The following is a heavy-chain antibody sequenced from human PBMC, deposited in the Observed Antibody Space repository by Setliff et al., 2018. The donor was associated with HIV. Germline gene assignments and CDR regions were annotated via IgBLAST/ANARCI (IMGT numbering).Heavy chain of an antibody. CDR2: ISYDSRFI. V-gene: IGHV3-21*01. CDR1: GFTFRNYN. Sequence: PGGSLRLSCAASGFTFRNYNMNWVRQAPGKGLEWVSSISYDSRFIYHADSMKGRFTISRDNAKKLVYLQMNSLRAEDTAIYYCARDRASSGYYARFDHWGQGTLVTVSS. CDR3: ARDRASSGYYARFDH. J-gene: IGHJ4*02. D-gene: IGHD3-22*01.